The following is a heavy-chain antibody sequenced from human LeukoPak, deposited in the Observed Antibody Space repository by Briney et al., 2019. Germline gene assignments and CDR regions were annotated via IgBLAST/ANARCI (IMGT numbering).Heavy chain of an antibody. V-gene: IGHV3-53*01. D-gene: IGHD4-17*01. J-gene: IGHJ4*02. CDR3: ARGLDYGDYFDY. Sequence: GGSLRLSCAASGFTFSSNYMSWVRQAPGKGLEWVSVFYSARSTYYADSVKGRFTISRDNSKNTLYLQMNSLRAEDTAVYYCARGLDYGDYFDYWGQGTLVTVSS. CDR1: GFTFSSNY. CDR2: FYSARST.